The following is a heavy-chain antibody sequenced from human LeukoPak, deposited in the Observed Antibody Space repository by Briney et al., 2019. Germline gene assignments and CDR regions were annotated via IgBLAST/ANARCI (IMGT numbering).Heavy chain of an antibody. Sequence: GRSLRLSCAASGFTFSSYAMHWVRQAPGKGLEWVAVISYDGSNKYYADSVKGRFTISRDNSKNTLYLQMNGLRAEDTAVYYCARDRGYYDSSGHDYWGQGTLVTVSS. D-gene: IGHD3-22*01. CDR2: ISYDGSNK. J-gene: IGHJ4*02. V-gene: IGHV3-30-3*01. CDR1: GFTFSSYA. CDR3: ARDRGYYDSSGHDY.